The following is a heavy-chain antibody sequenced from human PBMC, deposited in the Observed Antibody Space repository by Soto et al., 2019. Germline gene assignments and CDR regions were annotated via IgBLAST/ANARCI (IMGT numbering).Heavy chain of an antibody. CDR1: GFRLSRYA. CDR2: SSGDGGRT. CDR3: ARERVLSSIPQRYFDI. J-gene: IGHJ2*01. V-gene: IGHV3-23*01. D-gene: IGHD2-21*02. Sequence: EERLSESGGGLIQPGGSLRLSCAASGFRLSRYALSWVRQAPGKGLEWVTESSGDGGRTSYPDSVRGRFIISRDRSKETLYLQMNTARLQATAGYVCARERVLSSIPQRYFDIWGRGTRVTISS.